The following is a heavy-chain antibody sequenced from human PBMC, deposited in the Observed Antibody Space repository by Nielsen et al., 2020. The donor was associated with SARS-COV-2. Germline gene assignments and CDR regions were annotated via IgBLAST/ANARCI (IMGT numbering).Heavy chain of an antibody. CDR3: ARENDYTNYFEW. J-gene: IGHJ4*02. CDR2: ISYDGSNK. Sequence: GESLKISCAASGFTFSSYAMHWVRQAPGKGLEWVAVISYDGSNKYYADSVKGRFTISRDNSKNTLYLQMNSLRAEDTAVYYCARENDYTNYFEWWGQGTLVTVSS. CDR1: GFTFSSYA. V-gene: IGHV3-30*04. D-gene: IGHD4-11*01.